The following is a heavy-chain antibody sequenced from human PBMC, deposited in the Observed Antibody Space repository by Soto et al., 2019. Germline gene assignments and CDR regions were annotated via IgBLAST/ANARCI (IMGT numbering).Heavy chain of an antibody. CDR2: ISAYNGNT. CDR3: ERIVTADQVFDI. J-gene: IGHJ3*02. Sequence: HDPGQRLEWMGWISAYNGNTNYAQKLQGRVTMTTDTSTSTAYKELRSLRSDDTAVYYYERIVTADQVFDILGQGTIVPV. D-gene: IGHD2-15*01. V-gene: IGHV1-18*01.